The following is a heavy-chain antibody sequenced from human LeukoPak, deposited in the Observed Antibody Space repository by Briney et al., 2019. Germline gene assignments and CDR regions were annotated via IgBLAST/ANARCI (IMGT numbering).Heavy chain of an antibody. J-gene: IGHJ4*02. CDR1: LYTFTMYG. D-gene: IGHD3-9*01. CDR3: ARDLKYVNLGYDILADVGYYFDY. CDR2: ISPHNGSK. Sequence: EASVKVSCKPSLYTFTMYGIRWVREPPAQRLQSLGWISPHNGSKKYLQDLQGRVSMTTDTSTSTAYLELRSLRSDDTAIYYCARDLKYVNLGYDILADVGYYFDYWGQGSLVTVSS. V-gene: IGHV1-18*01.